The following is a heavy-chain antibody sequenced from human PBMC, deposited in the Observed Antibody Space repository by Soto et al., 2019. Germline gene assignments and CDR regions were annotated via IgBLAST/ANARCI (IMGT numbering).Heavy chain of an antibody. V-gene: IGHV4-59*01. CDR3: ARESSSSTWTFFDY. Sequence: SETLSLTCTVSGGSISSYYWSWIRQPPGKGLEWIGYIYYSGSTNYNPSLKSRVTISVDTSKNQFSLKLSSVTAADTAVYYCARESSSSTWTFFDYWGQGTLVTVSS. D-gene: IGHD6-6*01. J-gene: IGHJ4*02. CDR2: IYYSGST. CDR1: GGSISSYY.